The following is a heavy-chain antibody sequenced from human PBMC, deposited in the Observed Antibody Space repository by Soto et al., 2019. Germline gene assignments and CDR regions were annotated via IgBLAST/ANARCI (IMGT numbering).Heavy chain of an antibody. Sequence: EVQLLESGGGLVQPGGSLRLSCAASGFTFSAYWMHWVRQAPGKRLVWVSRISSDGSSTTYADCAEDRFIISRDNAKNTLYLQLNSLRAEDTAVYYCARGSRGYSYGYNDYWGQGTLVSVSS. V-gene: IGHV3-74*01. J-gene: IGHJ4*02. CDR2: ISSDGSST. CDR3: ARGSRGYSYGYNDY. D-gene: IGHD5-18*01. CDR1: GFTFSAYW.